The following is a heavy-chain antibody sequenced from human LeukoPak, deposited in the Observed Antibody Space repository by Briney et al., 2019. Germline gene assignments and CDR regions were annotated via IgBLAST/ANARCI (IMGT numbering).Heavy chain of an antibody. D-gene: IGHD1-26*01. V-gene: IGHV4-30-2*01. CDR2: IYHSGST. CDR1: GGSISSGGYY. J-gene: IGHJ4*02. Sequence: SETLSLTCTVSGGSISSGGYYWSWIRQPPGKGLEWIGYIYHSGSTYYNPSLKSRVTISVHRSKNQFSLKLSSVTAADTAVYYCARGWYDGSYRFDYWGQGTLVTVSS. CDR3: ARGWYDGSYRFDY.